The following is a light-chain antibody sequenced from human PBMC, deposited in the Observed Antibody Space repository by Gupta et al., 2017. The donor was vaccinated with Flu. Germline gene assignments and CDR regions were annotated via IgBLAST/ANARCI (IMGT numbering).Light chain of an antibody. CDR1: QSVSSSY. CDR3: THKGISPTVS. CDR2: GES. V-gene: IGKV3-20*01. Sequence: EIVLTQSPGTLSLSPGERATLSCRASQSVSSSYLAWYQQKPGQAPRLLIYGESSRATDIPDKLCGGGCGTKFTLTITKTETEDFAVSFCTHKGISPTVSLAGGTKVKIK. J-gene: IGKJ4*01.